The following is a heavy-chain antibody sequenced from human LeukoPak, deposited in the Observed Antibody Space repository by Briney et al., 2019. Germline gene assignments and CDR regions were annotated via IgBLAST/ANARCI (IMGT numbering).Heavy chain of an antibody. CDR2: INAGNGNT. Sequence: GASVKVSCKASGYTFTSYAMHWVRQAPGQRLEWMGWINAGNGNTKYSQKFQGRVTITRDTSASTAYMELSSLRSEDTAVYYCARDLPQYYYDSSGYFDYWGQGTLVTVSS. CDR3: ARDLPQYYYDSSGYFDY. J-gene: IGHJ4*02. D-gene: IGHD3-22*01. CDR1: GYTFTSYA. V-gene: IGHV1-3*01.